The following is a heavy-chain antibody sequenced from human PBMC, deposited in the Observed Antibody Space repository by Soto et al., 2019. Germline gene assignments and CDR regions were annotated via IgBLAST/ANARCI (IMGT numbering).Heavy chain of an antibody. CDR2: LNTYNGNT. V-gene: IGHV1-18*04. CDR3: ARAQTPTESDF. Sequence: QIQLVQSEGEVKKPGASVKVSCKTSGYTFTNYGISWVRQAPGQGLEWMGWLNTYNGNTKYAQKFQGGVTMTTDTAAITAYVELRSLAADDTAVYYGARAQTPTESDFWGQGTLVTVSS. J-gene: IGHJ4*02. CDR1: GYTFTNYG. D-gene: IGHD4-4*01.